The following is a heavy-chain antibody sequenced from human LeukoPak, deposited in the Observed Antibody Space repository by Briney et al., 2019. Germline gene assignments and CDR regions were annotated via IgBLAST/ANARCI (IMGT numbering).Heavy chain of an antibody. J-gene: IGHJ3*02. CDR3: VRAGSSSGHCDNFDM. CDR1: GFTFSISV. Sequence: GGSLRLSRAASGFTFSISVMHWVRQAPGKGLEWVAGISSKGDSEHYADSVKGRFTISRDNSKNMLFLLMNSLRPEDTAMYYCVRAGSSSGHCDNFDMWGQGTVITVPS. D-gene: IGHD3-22*01. CDR2: ISSKGDSE. V-gene: IGHV3-30*03.